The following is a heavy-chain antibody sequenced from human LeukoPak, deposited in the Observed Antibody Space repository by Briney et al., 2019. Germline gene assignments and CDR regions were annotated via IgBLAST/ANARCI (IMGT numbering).Heavy chain of an antibody. CDR1: GFTFSNYG. Sequence: PGGSLRLSCAASGFTFSNYGLSWVRQAPGKGLEWVSAISGSGGSTYYADSVKGRFTISRDNSKNTLYLQMNSLRAEDTAVYYCAKVSADYVWGSYRYPYYFDYWGQGTLVTVSS. CDR3: AKVSADYVWGSYRYPYYFDY. V-gene: IGHV3-23*01. D-gene: IGHD3-16*02. CDR2: ISGSGGST. J-gene: IGHJ4*02.